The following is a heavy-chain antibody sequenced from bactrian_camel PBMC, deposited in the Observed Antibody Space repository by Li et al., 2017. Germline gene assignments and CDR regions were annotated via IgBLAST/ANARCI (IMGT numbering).Heavy chain of an antibody. CDR2: VVAGNDNS. CDR3: ATQRSWSTGAYAANY. D-gene: IGHD6*01. CDR1: GSAISENC. V-gene: IGHV3S1*01. J-gene: IGHJ4*01. Sequence: QLVESGGGSVQAGGSLRLSCAASGSAISENCMGWFRQAPGKEREGVAAVVAGNDNSYYAVTGDSVKGRFTISRDNAKNTVYLQMNSLKSEDTALYYCATQRSWSTGAYAANYWGQGTQVTVS.